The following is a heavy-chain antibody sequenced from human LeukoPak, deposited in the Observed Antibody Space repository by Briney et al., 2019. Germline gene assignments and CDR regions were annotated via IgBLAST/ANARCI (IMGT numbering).Heavy chain of an antibody. J-gene: IGHJ4*02. CDR1: GFTFSSYE. CDR3: AREGVIRGIPFDY. V-gene: IGHV3-48*03. D-gene: IGHD3-10*01. CDR2: ISSSGSTI. Sequence: GGSLRLSCAASGFTFSSYEMNWVRQAPGKGLEWVSYISSSGSTIYYADSVKGRFTISRGNAKNSLYLQMNSLRAEDTAVYYCAREGVIRGIPFDYWGQGTLVTVSS.